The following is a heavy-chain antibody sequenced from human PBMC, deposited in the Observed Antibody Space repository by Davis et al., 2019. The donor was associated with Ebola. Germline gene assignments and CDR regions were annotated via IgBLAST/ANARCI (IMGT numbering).Heavy chain of an antibody. CDR2: ITHTGST. CDR1: GGSFSDYY. CDR3: AREVMVRGRGVDY. D-gene: IGHD3-10*01. Sequence: SETLSLTCAVFGGSFSDYYWTWFRQPPGKGLEWVGEITHTGSTSYNPSLKSRVTISVDTSKNQFSLKLSSVTAADTAVYYCAREVMVRGRGVDYWGQGTLVTVSS. J-gene: IGHJ4*02. V-gene: IGHV4-34*01.